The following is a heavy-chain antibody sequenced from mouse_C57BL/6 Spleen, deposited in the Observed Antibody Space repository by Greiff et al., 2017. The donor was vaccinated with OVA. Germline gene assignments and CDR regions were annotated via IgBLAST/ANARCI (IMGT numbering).Heavy chain of an antibody. J-gene: IGHJ1*03. V-gene: IGHV1-69*01. CDR1: GYTFTSYW. CDR2: IAPSDSYT. D-gene: IGHD2-3*01. Sequence: QVQLQQPGAELVMPGASVKLSCKASGYTFTSYWMHWVKQRPGQGLEWIGEIAPSDSYTNYNQKFTGKSTLTVDKSSSTAYMQLSSLTSEDSAVDYGARKGNDGYHWYIDVWGTGTTVTVSS. CDR3: ARKGNDGYHWYIDV.